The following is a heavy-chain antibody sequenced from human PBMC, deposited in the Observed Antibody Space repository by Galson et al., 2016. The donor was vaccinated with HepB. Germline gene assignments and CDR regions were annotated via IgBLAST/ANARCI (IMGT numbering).Heavy chain of an antibody. CDR3: AAYGASIAATGTGDWYGTDV. CDR1: GYAFTSYH. J-gene: IGHJ4*02. V-gene: IGHV1-46*01. CDR2: INPSGGSA. D-gene: IGHD6-13*01. Sequence: SVKVSCKASGYAFTSYHMHWVRQAPGQGLEWMGIINPSGGSATYAQKFQGRVTMTRDTSTSTVYMELSSLRSDDTAVYYCAAYGASIAATGTGDWYGTDVWGQGTLVIVSS.